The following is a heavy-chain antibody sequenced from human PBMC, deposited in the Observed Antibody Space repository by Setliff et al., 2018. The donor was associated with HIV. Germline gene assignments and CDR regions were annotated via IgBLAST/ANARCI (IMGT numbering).Heavy chain of an antibody. CDR1: GYTFTSYD. Sequence: ASVKVSCKASGYTFTSYDINWVRQATGQGLEWLGWLNPNSGNTGYAQKFQGRVTVTRNTSISTAYMELSSLRSEDTAVYYCARRATYYYGSGSYSDYWGQGTLVTVSS. J-gene: IGHJ4*02. CDR2: LNPNSGNT. V-gene: IGHV1-8*02. CDR3: ARRATYYYGSGSYSDY. D-gene: IGHD3-10*01.